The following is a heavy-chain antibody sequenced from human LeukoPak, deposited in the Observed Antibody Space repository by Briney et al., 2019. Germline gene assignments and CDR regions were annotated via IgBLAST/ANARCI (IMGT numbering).Heavy chain of an antibody. D-gene: IGHD6-13*01. CDR1: GYTFTGYY. J-gene: IGHJ4*02. V-gene: IGHV1-2*02. CDR2: INPNSGGT. CDR3: ARISGTGYSSSWYSGHDY. Sequence: ASVKVSCKASGYTFTGYYMHWVRQAPGQGLEWMGWINPNSGGTNYAQKFQGRVTMTRDTSISTAYMELRSLRSDDTAVYYCARISGTGYSSSWYSGHDYWGQGNLVTVSS.